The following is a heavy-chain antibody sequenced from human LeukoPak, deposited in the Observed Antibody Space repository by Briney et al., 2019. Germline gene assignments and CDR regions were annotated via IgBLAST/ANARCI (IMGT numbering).Heavy chain of an antibody. CDR3: ARLYPTTLTSYSSSL. D-gene: IGHD6-13*01. CDR2: IIPIFGTA. CDR1: GGTFSSYA. V-gene: IGHV1-69*05. Sequence: SVKVSCKASGGTFSSYAISWVRQAPGQGLEWMGRIIPIFGTANYAQKFQGRVTITTDESTSIAYMELSSLRSEDTAVYYCARLYPTTLTSYSSSLWGQGTLVTVSS. J-gene: IGHJ4*02.